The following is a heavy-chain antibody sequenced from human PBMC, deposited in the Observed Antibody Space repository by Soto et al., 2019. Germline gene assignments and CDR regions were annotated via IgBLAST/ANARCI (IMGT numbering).Heavy chain of an antibody. Sequence: ELVQSGPEAREPGTSVKVSCRASGFSFGDSAVQWVRQGRGQRLEWIGWIVVVNGNTNYAQKFEGRVTLTRDASTSTSHMELTSLSSEDTAVYFCAVTDLPFRPLTEPTGNGMDVWGQGTTVTVSS. CDR1: GFSFGDSA. CDR2: IVVVNGNT. J-gene: IGHJ6*02. D-gene: IGHD3-3*02. V-gene: IGHV1-58*01. CDR3: AVTDLPFRPLTEPTGNGMDV.